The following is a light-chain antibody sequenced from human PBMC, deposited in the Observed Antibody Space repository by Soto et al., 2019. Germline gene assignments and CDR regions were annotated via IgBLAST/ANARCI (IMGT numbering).Light chain of an antibody. CDR3: ASYTYTSPYV. CDR1: SNDFGGYNY. Sequence: QSALTQPASVSGSPGQSITISCAGISNDFGGYNYVSWYQQHPGRVPKLLIYDDSNRPSGVSNRFSGSKSDNTASLTISGLQAEDEADYYCASYTYTSPYVFGIGTKLTVL. V-gene: IGLV2-14*03. J-gene: IGLJ1*01. CDR2: DDS.